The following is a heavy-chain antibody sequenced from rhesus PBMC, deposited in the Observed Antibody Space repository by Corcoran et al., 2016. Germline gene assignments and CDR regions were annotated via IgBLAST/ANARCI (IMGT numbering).Heavy chain of an antibody. J-gene: IGHJ5-2*02. V-gene: IGHV4-165*02. CDR2: IGGSSGST. CDR1: GGSIRGYY. D-gene: IGHD4-23*01. Sequence: QVQLQESGPGLVKPSETLSLTFAVSGGSIRGYYWNWIRQPQGTGLEWMGYIGGSSGSTYYNPSLKSRVTISTDTSKNQFSLKLSSVTAADTAVYYCAIPNTVTTGNSLDVWGRGVLVTVSS. CDR3: AIPNTVTTGNSLDV.